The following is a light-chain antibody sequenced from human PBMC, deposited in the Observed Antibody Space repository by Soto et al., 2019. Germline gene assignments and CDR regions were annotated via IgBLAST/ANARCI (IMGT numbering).Light chain of an antibody. Sequence: EIVMTQSPATLSVSPGERATLSCRASQSVSSNLAWYQQKPGQPPRLLIYGASTRATGIPARFSGSGSGTESTLTTSSMQSEDVSVYYCQQYNNWPSWTFGQGTKVEIK. CDR1: QSVSSN. J-gene: IGKJ1*01. V-gene: IGKV3-15*01. CDR3: QQYNNWPSWT. CDR2: GAS.